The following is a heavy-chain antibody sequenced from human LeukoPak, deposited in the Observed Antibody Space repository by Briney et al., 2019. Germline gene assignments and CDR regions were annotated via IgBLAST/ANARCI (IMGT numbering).Heavy chain of an antibody. CDR2: INPNSGGT. V-gene: IGHV1-2*02. CDR1: GYTFTGYY. D-gene: IGHD3-10*01. J-gene: IGHJ6*02. Sequence: ASVKVSCKASGYTFTGYYMHWVRQAPGQGLEWMGWINPNSGGTNYAQKFQGRVTMTRDTSISTGYMELSRLRSDDTAVSYCERRRRNAALRRITIGMDVWGQGNTVTVSS. CDR3: ERRRRNAALRRITIGMDV.